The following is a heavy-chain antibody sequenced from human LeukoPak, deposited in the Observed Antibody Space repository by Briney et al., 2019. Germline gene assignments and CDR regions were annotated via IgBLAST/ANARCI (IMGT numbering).Heavy chain of an antibody. V-gene: IGHV1-2*02. CDR1: GYTFTGYY. CDR3: AREGTDYYDSSGCLDY. J-gene: IGHJ4*02. Sequence: ASVKVSCKASGYTFTGYYMHWVRQAPGQGLEWMGWINPNSGGTNYAQKFQDRVTMTRDTSISTAYMELSRLRSDDTAVYYCAREGTDYYDSSGCLDYWGQGTLVTVSS. D-gene: IGHD3-22*01. CDR2: INPNSGGT.